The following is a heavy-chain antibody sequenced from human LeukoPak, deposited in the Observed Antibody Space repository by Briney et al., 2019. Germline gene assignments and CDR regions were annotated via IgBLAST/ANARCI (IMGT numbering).Heavy chain of an antibody. J-gene: IGHJ4*02. CDR2: IYHSGST. CDR1: GYSISSGYY. CDR3: ASLRERSYYARGFDY. V-gene: IGHV4-38-2*02. D-gene: IGHD1-26*01. Sequence: SETLSLTCTVSGYSISSGYYWGWIRQPPGKGLEWIGSIYHSGSTYYNPSLKSRVTISVDTSKNQFSLKLSSVTAADTGVYYCASLRERSYYARGFDYWGQGTLVTVSS.